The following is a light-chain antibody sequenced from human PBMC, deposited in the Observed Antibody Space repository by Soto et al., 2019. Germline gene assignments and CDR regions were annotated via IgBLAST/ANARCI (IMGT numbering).Light chain of an antibody. Sequence: EIMMTQSPGTLSVSPGERATLSCRASQNVGSNLAWYQQKPGQAPSLLIYAASTRATGIPARFSGSGSGTEVALIISSLQSEDFAVYYCQQYTNWPLTFAGGTKVEIK. V-gene: IGKV3D-15*01. CDR3: QQYTNWPLT. J-gene: IGKJ4*01. CDR1: QNVGSN. CDR2: AAS.